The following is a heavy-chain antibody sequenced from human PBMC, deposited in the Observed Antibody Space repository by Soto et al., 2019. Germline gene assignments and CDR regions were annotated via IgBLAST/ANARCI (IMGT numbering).Heavy chain of an antibody. J-gene: IGHJ4*02. CDR3: ARDGVGHTTFFGYFDY. CDR2: IRYDGSNI. Sequence: QVQLVESGGGVVQPGRSLRLSCAASGFTFSGLGMHWVRQAPGKGLEWVAVIRYDGSNIYYADAVKGRFTISRDNSKDTLDLQMNSLRAGDTAVYYCARDGVGHTTFFGYFDYWGQGTLVTVSS. CDR1: GFTFSGLG. D-gene: IGHD1-26*01. V-gene: IGHV3-33*01.